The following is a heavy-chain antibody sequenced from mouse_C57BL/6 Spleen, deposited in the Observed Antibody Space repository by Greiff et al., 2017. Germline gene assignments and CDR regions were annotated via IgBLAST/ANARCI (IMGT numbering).Heavy chain of an antibody. CDR3: ARGGTGTRYFDY. D-gene: IGHD4-1*01. Sequence: QVQLQQSGPELVKPGASVKISCKASGYAFSSSWMNWVKQRPGKGLEWIGRIYPGDGDTNYNGKFKGKATLTADKSSSTAYMQLSSLTSEGSAVYFCARGGTGTRYFDYWGQGTTLTVSS. CDR1: GYAFSSSW. J-gene: IGHJ2*01. V-gene: IGHV1-82*01. CDR2: IYPGDGDT.